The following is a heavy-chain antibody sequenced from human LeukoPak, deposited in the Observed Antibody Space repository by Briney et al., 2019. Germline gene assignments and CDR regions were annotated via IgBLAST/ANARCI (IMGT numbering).Heavy chain of an antibody. CDR2: INHSGST. V-gene: IGHV4-34*01. CDR1: GGSFSGYY. Sequence: SETLSLTCAVYGGSFSGYYWSWIRQPPGKGLEWIGEINHSGSTNYNPSLKSRVIISVDTSKNQFSLKLSSVTAADTAVYYCARGRENYSSLFDHWAYYYYYYMDVWGKGTTVTVSS. D-gene: IGHD4-11*01. J-gene: IGHJ6*03. CDR3: ARGRENYSSLFDHWAYYYYYYMDV.